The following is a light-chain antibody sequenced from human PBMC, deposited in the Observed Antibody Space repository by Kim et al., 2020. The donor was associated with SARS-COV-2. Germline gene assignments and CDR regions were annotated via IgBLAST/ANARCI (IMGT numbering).Light chain of an antibody. J-gene: IGLJ3*02. CDR2: KND. V-gene: IGLV1-47*01. Sequence: PGQRVTISCSGSSSNIGSNYVYWYQQFPGTAPKLLIYKNDQRPSGVPDRFSGSKSGTSASLAISGLRSEDEADYFCAAWDDSLSGLFGGGTKLTVL. CDR1: SSNIGSNY. CDR3: AAWDDSLSGL.